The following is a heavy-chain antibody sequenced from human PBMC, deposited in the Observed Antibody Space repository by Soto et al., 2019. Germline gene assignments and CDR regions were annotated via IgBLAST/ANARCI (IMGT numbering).Heavy chain of an antibody. Sequence: QVHLVQSGAEVKKPGASVKVSCKASGYTFTSYYMHWVRQAPGQGLELMGIINPSGGSTTYAQKFQGRVTMTRDTSTSTVYMELSSLRSEDTAVYYCARDYGGAYFDYWGQGTLVTVSS. D-gene: IGHD1-26*01. CDR2: INPSGGST. CDR1: GYTFTSYY. V-gene: IGHV1-46*01. J-gene: IGHJ4*02. CDR3: ARDYGGAYFDY.